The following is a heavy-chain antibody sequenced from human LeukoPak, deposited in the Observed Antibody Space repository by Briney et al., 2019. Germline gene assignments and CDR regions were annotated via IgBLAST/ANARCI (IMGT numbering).Heavy chain of an antibody. J-gene: IGHJ4*02. CDR2: IFGGGST. D-gene: IGHD4-23*01. CDR3: ARGGTVDFDY. CDR1: GFTVSSNY. Sequence: GGSLRLSCAASGFTVSSNYMSWVRQGPGKGLEWVSVIFGGGSTYYATSVKGRFTISRDNSKNTLYLQMNSLRAEDTAVYYCARGGTVDFDYWGQGTLVTVSS. V-gene: IGHV3-53*01.